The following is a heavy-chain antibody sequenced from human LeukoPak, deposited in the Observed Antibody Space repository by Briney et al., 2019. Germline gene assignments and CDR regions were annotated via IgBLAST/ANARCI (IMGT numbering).Heavy chain of an antibody. CDR2: INWNGGST. CDR1: GFTFDDYG. V-gene: IGHV3-20*04. J-gene: IGHJ4*02. D-gene: IGHD6-19*01. Sequence: GGSLRLSCAASGFTFDDYGMSWVRQAPGKGLEWVSGINWNGGSTGYADSVKGRFTISRDNAKNSLYLQMNSLRAEDTALYYCAKDIRASIAVAGPFDYWGQGTLVTVSS. CDR3: AKDIRASIAVAGPFDY.